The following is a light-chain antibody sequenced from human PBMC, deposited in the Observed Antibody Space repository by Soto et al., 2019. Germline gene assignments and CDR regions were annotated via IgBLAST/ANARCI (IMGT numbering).Light chain of an antibody. CDR3: QQRGNWPYT. V-gene: IGKV3-11*01. CDR1: QSVSTS. J-gene: IGKJ2*01. Sequence: EIFLTQSPATLSLSPGEGATLSCRASQSVSTSFAWYQQKPGQAPRLLIYDASSRATGIPARFSGSGSGTDFTLTISSLEPEDFAVYYCQQRGNWPYTFGQGTKVEI. CDR2: DAS.